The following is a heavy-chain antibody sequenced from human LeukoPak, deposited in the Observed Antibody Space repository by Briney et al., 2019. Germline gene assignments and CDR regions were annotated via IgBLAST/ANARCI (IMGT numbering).Heavy chain of an antibody. CDR1: GFTFSDYY. J-gene: IGHJ4*02. Sequence: GGSLRLSCAASGFTFSDYYMSWIRQAPGKGLEWVSSISWHSVSLAYADSVKGRFTISRDNAKNSLYLEMNSLRDEDTALYYCAKDVDIVATIPHFWGQGTLVTVSS. CDR3: AKDVDIVATIPHF. CDR2: ISWHSVSL. V-gene: IGHV3-9*01. D-gene: IGHD5-12*01.